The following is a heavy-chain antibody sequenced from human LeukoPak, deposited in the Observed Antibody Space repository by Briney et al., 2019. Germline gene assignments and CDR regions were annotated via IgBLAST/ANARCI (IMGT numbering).Heavy chain of an antibody. V-gene: IGHV1-18*01. CDR3: ARENYYYYGMDV. CDR2: ISAYNGNT. J-gene: IGHJ6*02. Sequence: ASVKVSCKASGYTFTSYAMNWVRQAPGQGLEWMGWISAYNGNTNYAQKLQGRVTMTTDTSTSTAYMELRSLRSDDTAVYYCARENYYYYGMDVWGQGTTVTVSS. CDR1: GYTFTSYA.